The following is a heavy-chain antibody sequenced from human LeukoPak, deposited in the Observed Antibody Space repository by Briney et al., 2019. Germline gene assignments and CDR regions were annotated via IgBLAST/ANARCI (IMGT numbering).Heavy chain of an antibody. D-gene: IGHD3-22*01. V-gene: IGHV1-2*02. CDR3: ARGSMIVVVDDAFDI. CDR2: INPNSGGT. J-gene: IGHJ3*02. CDR1: GYTFTGYY. Sequence: ASVKVSCKASGYTFTGYYMHWVRQAPGQGLEWMGWINPNSGGTNYAQKFQGRVTMTRDTSISTAYMELSRLRSDDTAVSYCARGSMIVVVDDAFDIWGQRTMVTVSS.